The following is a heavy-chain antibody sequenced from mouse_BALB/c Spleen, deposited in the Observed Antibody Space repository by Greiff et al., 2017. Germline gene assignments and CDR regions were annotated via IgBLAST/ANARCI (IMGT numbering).Heavy chain of an antibody. D-gene: IGHD1-1*01. CDR1: GYTFTSYW. CDR3: TRYDYYGLDY. Sequence: QVHVKQPGAELVRPGASVKLSCKASGYTFTSYWINWVKQRPGQGLEWIGNIYPSDSYTNYNQKFKDKATLTVDKSSSTAYMQLSSPTSEDSAVYYCTRYDYYGLDYWGQGTTLTVSS. V-gene: IGHV1-69*02. CDR2: IYPSDSYT. J-gene: IGHJ2*01.